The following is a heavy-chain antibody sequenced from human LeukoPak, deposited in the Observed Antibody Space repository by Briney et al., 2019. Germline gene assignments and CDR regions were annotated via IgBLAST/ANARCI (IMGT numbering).Heavy chain of an antibody. D-gene: IGHD2-2*01. CDR1: GFTFSRYS. J-gene: IGHJ2*01. CDR2: IAGNNSPT. CDR3: ARGATRATRHFDV. V-gene: IGHV3-23*01. Sequence: GGSLRLSCVAFGFTFSRYSLAWVRQTPRKGLVWVSIIAGNNSPTFYADSVEGRFTISRDNSKNMGYLQMNSLRVEDSGVYFCARGATRATRHFDVWGRGTLATVSS.